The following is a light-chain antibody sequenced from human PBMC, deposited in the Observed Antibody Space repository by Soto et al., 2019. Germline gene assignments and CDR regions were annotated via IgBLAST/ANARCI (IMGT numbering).Light chain of an antibody. V-gene: IGKV3-11*01. J-gene: IGKJ1*01. CDR1: QSVSSY. CDR2: DAS. Sequence: EIVLTQSPATLSLSPGERATLSCRASQSVSSYLAWYQQKPGQAPRLLIYDASNRATGIPARFSGSGSGTDFTLTISSLEPEDFPVYYCQQRINWPPTFVQGTKVDSK. CDR3: QQRINWPPT.